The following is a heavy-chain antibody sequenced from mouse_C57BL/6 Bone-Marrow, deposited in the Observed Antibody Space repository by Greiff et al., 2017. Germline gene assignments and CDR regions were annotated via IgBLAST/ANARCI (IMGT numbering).Heavy chain of an antibody. V-gene: IGHV1-76*01. CDR1: DYTFTDYY. Sequence: VQLQQSGAELVRPGASVKLSCKASDYTFTDYYINWVKQRPGQGLEWIARIYPGSGNTYYNEKFKGKATLTAEKSSSTAYMQLSSLTSEDSAVYFCARVSTRITTKEVYWYFDVWGTGTTVTVSS. CDR3: ARVSTRITTKEVYWYFDV. D-gene: IGHD2-4*01. J-gene: IGHJ1*03. CDR2: IYPGSGNT.